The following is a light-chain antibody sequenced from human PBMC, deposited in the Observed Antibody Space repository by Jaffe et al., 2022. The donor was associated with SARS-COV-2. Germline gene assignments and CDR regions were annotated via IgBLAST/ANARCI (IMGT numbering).Light chain of an antibody. J-gene: IGLJ3*02. CDR3: SSYTSGSTWV. CDR1: SSDVGGYNY. V-gene: IGLV2-14*01. Sequence: QSVLTQPASVSGSPGQSITISCTGTSSDVGGYNYVSWYQQRPGKAPKLMIYEVSNRPSGVSNRFSGSKSGNTASLTISGLQAEDEADYYCSSYTSGSTWVFGGGTKLTVL. CDR2: EVS.